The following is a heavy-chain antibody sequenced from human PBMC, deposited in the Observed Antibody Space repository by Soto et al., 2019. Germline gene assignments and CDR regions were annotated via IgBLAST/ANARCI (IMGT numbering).Heavy chain of an antibody. CDR2: ISGSGGST. V-gene: IGHV3-23*01. J-gene: IGHJ4*02. CDR1: GFTFRTYA. CDR3: ARDSATVVSGDFDF. Sequence: EVQLLESGGGLVQPGGSLRLSCAASGFTFRTYAVSWVRQAPGKGLEWVSSISGSGGSTYYADSVKGRFTISRDNSKNSLYLQMSSLRAEDTALYYCARDSATVVSGDFDFWGQGILVTVSS. D-gene: IGHD4-17*01.